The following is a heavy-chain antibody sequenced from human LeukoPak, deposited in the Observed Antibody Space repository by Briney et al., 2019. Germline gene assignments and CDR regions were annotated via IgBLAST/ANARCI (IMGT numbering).Heavy chain of an antibody. J-gene: IGHJ5*02. CDR1: GYTFTSYG. CDR3: ATDLEYQLPNWFDP. Sequence: GASVKVSCKASGYTFTSYGISWVRQAPGQGLEWMGWIGAYNGNTNYAQKLQGRVTMTTDTSTSTAYMELRSLRSDDTAVYYCATDLEYQLPNWFDPWGQGTLVTVSS. V-gene: IGHV1-18*01. D-gene: IGHD2-2*01. CDR2: IGAYNGNT.